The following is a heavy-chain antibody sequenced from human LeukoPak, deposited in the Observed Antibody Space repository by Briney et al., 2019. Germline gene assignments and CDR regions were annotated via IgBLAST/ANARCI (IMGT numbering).Heavy chain of an antibody. Sequence: GGSLRLSCAASGFTFSSYWMSWVRQAPGKGLEWVANIKQDGSEKYYVDSVEGRFTISRGNSKNTLYLQMNSLRAEDTAVYYCAKDEYGGYYNPSHWGQGTLVTVSS. CDR3: AKDEYGGYYNPSH. J-gene: IGHJ1*01. V-gene: IGHV3-7*01. D-gene: IGHD3-9*01. CDR1: GFTFSSYW. CDR2: IKQDGSEK.